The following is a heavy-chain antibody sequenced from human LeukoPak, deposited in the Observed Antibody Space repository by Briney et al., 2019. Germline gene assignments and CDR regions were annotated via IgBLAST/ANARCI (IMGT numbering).Heavy chain of an antibody. CDR1: GGSISSGGYY. CDR3: ARYYDSSGPNWFDP. J-gene: IGHJ5*02. D-gene: IGHD3-22*01. V-gene: IGHV4-31*03. CDR2: IYYSGST. Sequence: PSETLSLTCTVSGGSISSGGYYWSWIRQHPGKGLEWIGYIYYSGSTYYNPSLKSRVTVSVDTSKNQFSLTLSSVTAADTAVYYCARYYDSSGPNWFDPWGQGTLVTVSS.